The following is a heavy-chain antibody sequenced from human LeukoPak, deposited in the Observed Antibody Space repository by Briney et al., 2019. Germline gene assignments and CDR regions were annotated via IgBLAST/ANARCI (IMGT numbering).Heavy chain of an antibody. J-gene: IGHJ4*02. CDR1: GFTFSSYE. V-gene: IGHV3-48*03. D-gene: IGHD3-3*01. CDR2: ISSSGSTI. Sequence: GGSLRLSCAASGFTFSSYEMNWVRQAPGKGLEWVSYISSSGSTIYYADSVKGRFTISRDNAKNLLYLQMNRLRAEDTAVFYCARTPYDFWSASYSYYFDYWGQGTLVTVSS. CDR3: ARTPYDFWSASYSYYFDY.